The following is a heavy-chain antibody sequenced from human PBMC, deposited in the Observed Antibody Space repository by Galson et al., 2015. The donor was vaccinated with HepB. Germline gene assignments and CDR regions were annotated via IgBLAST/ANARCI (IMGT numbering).Heavy chain of an antibody. Sequence: SVKVFCKASGYTLTNYHFHWVRQAPGQGPEWMGKIFAGGGSTRYAERFQGRVALTRDSSTSTIYMEVSSLRSDDTAVYYCARETPDTYYFDYWGQGTLVTVSS. CDR2: IFAGGGST. CDR3: ARETPDTYYFDY. J-gene: IGHJ4*02. D-gene: IGHD2-15*01. V-gene: IGHV1-46*01. CDR1: GYTLTNYH.